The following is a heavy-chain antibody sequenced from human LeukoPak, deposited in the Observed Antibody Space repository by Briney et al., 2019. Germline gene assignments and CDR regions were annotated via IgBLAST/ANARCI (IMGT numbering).Heavy chain of an antibody. CDR1: GFTFSTYA. Sequence: PGGSLRLSCAASGFTFSTYAMTWVRQAPGKGREWVSAISGSGGSTYYADSAKGRFTISRDNSKNTLYLEMSNLRAEDTAVYYCAKDPVVGPRGWCDPWGQGTLVTVSS. V-gene: IGHV3-23*01. D-gene: IGHD1-26*01. J-gene: IGHJ5*02. CDR3: AKDPVVGPRGWCDP. CDR2: ISGSGGST.